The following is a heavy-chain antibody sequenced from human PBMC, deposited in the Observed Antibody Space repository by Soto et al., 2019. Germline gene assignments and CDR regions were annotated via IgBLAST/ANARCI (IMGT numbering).Heavy chain of an antibody. J-gene: IGHJ4*02. CDR1: GGSISSSSYY. Sequence: SETLSLTCTVSGGSISSSSYYWGWIRQPPGKGLEWIGSIYYSGSTYYNPSLKSRVTISVDTSKNQFSLKLSSVTAADTAVYYCARVDIQGTTLDYWGQGTLVTVSS. V-gene: IGHV4-39*01. D-gene: IGHD1-7*01. CDR3: ARVDIQGTTLDY. CDR2: IYYSGST.